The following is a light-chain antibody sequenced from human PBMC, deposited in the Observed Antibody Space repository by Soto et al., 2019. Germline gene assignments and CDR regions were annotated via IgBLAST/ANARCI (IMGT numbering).Light chain of an antibody. CDR3: QSYDSSLSGSV. Sequence: QSVLTQPPSVSGAPGQRVTISCTGSSSNIGAGYDVHWYQQLPGTAPKLLIYGNSNRPSGVPDRFSGYKSGTSASLAITGLKAEDEADYYCQSYDSSLSGSVFGGGTKLTVL. CDR1: SSNIGAGYD. CDR2: GNS. V-gene: IGLV1-40*01. J-gene: IGLJ3*02.